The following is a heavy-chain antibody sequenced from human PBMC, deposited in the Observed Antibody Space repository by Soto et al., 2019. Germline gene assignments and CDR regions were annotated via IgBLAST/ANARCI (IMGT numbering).Heavy chain of an antibody. CDR2: IYYSGST. J-gene: IGHJ4*02. V-gene: IGHV4-30-4*01. CDR3: ARATSYSSSSGFDY. Sequence: SETLSLTCTVSGGSISSGDYYWSWIRQPPGKGLEWIGYIYYSGSTYYNPSLRSRVTISVDTSKNQFSLKLSSVTAADTAVYYCARATSYSSSSGFDYWGQGTMVTVYS. CDR1: GGSISSGDYY. D-gene: IGHD6-13*01.